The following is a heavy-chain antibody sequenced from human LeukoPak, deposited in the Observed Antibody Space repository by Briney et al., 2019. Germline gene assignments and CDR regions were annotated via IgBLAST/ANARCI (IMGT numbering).Heavy chain of an antibody. CDR2: ISAYNGNT. V-gene: IGHV1-18*01. D-gene: IGHD3-3*01. CDR3: ARTGGFGVVTMYYFDY. J-gene: IGHJ4*02. Sequence: ASVKVSCKASGYTFTSYGISWVRQAPGQGLEWMGWISAYNGNTNYAQKLQGRVTMTTDTSTSTAYVELRSLRSDDTAVYYCARTGGFGVVTMYYFDYWGQGTLVTVSS. CDR1: GYTFTSYG.